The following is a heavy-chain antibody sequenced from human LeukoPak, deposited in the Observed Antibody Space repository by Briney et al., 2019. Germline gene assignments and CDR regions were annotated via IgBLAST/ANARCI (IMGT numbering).Heavy chain of an antibody. J-gene: IGHJ4*02. CDR3: ARGGAYGDLTQPFDH. V-gene: IGHV3-21*01. CDR2: ISSSSSYI. CDR1: GFTFSTYS. Sequence: PGGSLRLSCAASGFTFSTYSINWVRQAPGKGLEWVSSISSSSSYIYYADSVKGRFTVSRDNAKISLFLQMNSLRAEDTAVYYCARGGAYGDLTQPFDHWGQGTLVTVSS. D-gene: IGHD4-17*01.